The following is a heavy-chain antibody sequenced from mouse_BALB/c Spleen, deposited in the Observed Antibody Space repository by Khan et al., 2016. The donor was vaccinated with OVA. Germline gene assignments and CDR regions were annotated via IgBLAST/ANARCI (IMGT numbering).Heavy chain of an antibody. D-gene: IGHD2-10*01. J-gene: IGHJ4*01. Sequence: VQLQESGPGLVAPSQSLSITCTISGFSLTSYGIHWVRQPPGKGLEWLVVIWSDGSTNYNSTLKSRLSINKDNSKSQVFLKMNSLQTDDTAMYYCDRQPYYHYYVMDYWGQGTSVTVSS. CDR1: GFSLTSYG. CDR3: DRQPYYHYYVMDY. V-gene: IGHV2-6-1*01. CDR2: IWSDGST.